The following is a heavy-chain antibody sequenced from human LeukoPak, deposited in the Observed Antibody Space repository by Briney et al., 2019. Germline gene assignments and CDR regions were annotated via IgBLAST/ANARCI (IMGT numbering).Heavy chain of an antibody. CDR2: ISSSSSYI. D-gene: IGHD6-13*01. Sequence: GGSLRLSCAASGFTFSSYSMNWVRQAPGKGLEWVSSISSSSSYIYYADSVKGRFTISRDNAKNSLYLQMNSLRAEDTAVYYCAVIAAAGKGPRGAFDIWGQGTMVTVSS. CDR1: GFTFSSYS. J-gene: IGHJ3*02. CDR3: AVIAAAGKGPRGAFDI. V-gene: IGHV3-21*01.